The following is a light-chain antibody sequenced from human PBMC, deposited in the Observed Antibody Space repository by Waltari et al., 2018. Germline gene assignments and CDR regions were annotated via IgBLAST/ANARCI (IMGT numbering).Light chain of an antibody. Sequence: DIVMTQSPHSLAVSVGERATITCKSSQSLLDSSNTKNYLAWYQPKPGQPPKLSIYWASTLEFGVPDRFSGSGSGTEFTLTISSLQAEDVAVYYCQQYYSTSPLTFGRGTKVEIK. V-gene: IGKV4-1*01. CDR2: WAS. CDR1: QSLLDSSNTKNY. CDR3: QQYYSTSPLT. J-gene: IGKJ4*01.